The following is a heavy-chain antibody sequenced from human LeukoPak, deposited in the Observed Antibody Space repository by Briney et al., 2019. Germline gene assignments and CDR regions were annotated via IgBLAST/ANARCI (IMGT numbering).Heavy chain of an antibody. D-gene: IGHD6-19*01. CDR2: IWYDGSNK. CDR1: GFTFSSYG. J-gene: IGHJ6*02. CDR3: ARGGSSGWIYYYYYGMDV. Sequence: PGGSLRLSCAASGFTFSSYGMHWVRQAPGKGLEWVAVIWYDGSNKYYADSVKGRFTISRDNSKNTLYLQMNSLRAEDTAVYYCARGGSSGWIYYYYYGMDVWGQGTTVTVSS. V-gene: IGHV3-33*01.